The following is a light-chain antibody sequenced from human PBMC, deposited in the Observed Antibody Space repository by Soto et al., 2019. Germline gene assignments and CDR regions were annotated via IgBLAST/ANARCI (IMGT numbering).Light chain of an antibody. Sequence: DILMTQSPSSLSASVGDRVTITCRASESIARHLNWYQQKPGKAPKLLIYAASSLQNEVPSRFRGGGSGTDFTLTISNLQPEDFATYYCQQSYSILSITFGQGTRLEIK. CDR1: ESIARH. CDR3: QQSYSILSIT. CDR2: AAS. V-gene: IGKV1-39*01. J-gene: IGKJ5*01.